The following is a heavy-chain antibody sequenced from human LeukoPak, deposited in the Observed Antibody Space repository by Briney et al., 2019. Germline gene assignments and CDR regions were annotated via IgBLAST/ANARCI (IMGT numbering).Heavy chain of an antibody. CDR1: RFTLSTYA. J-gene: IGHJ4*02. CDR3: AKDRGIISDY. D-gene: IGHD3-10*01. Sequence: GGSLRLSCAASRFTLSTYAMSWVRQAPGKGLEWVSVVSGSGGRTYYADSAKGRFTISRDNSKNTLYLQMNSLRVEDTAVYYCAKDRGIISDYWGQGTLVTVSS. V-gene: IGHV3-23*01. CDR2: VSGSGGRT.